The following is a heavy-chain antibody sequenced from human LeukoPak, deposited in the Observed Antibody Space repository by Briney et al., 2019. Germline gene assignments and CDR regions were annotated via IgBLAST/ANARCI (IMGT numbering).Heavy chain of an antibody. CDR2: ITAGTIYT. J-gene: IGHJ6*02. V-gene: IGHV3-21*01. Sequence: GGPLRLSCAASGFTFSSYSMNWVRQAPGKGLEWVSSITAGTIYTYYADSVKGRFTISRDNAKNSLYLQMNSLRPEDTAMYYCASQGGLDVWGQGTTVTVSS. CDR3: ASQGGLDV. CDR1: GFTFSSYS.